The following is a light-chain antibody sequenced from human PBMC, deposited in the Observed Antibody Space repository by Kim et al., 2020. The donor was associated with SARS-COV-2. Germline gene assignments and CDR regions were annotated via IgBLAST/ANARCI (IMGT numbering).Light chain of an antibody. CDR3: QVWDSSSDHPV. V-gene: IGLV3-21*04. CDR2: SDT. CDR1: NIGSKS. Sequence: SYELTQPPSESVAPGKTARITCGGNNIGSKSVHWYQQKPGQAPVLVIYSDTDRPSGIPERFSGSNSGNTATLTISRVEAGDEADYSCQVWDSSSDHPVFG. J-gene: IGLJ3*02.